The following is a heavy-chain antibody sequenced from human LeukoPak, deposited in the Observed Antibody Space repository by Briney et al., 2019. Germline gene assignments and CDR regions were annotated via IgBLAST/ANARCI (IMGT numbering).Heavy chain of an antibody. D-gene: IGHD2-2*01. Sequence: ASVKVSCKASGYTFTSYDINWVRQATGQGLEWMGWMNPNSGNTGYAQKFQGRVTITRNTSISTAYMELSSLRSEDTAVYYCARVIENCSSTSCYLPGGDEAFDIWGQGTMVTVSS. CDR3: ARVIENCSSTSCYLPGGDEAFDI. J-gene: IGHJ3*02. CDR1: GYTFTSYD. V-gene: IGHV1-8*03. CDR2: MNPNSGNT.